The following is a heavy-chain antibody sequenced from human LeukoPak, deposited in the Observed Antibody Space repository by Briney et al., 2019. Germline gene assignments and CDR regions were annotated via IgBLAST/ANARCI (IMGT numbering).Heavy chain of an antibody. CDR2: IYYSGST. CDR1: GGSISSSSYY. D-gene: IGHD6-13*01. Sequence: SETLSLTCTVSGGSISSSSYYWGRIRQPPGKGLEWIGSIYYSGSTYYNPSLKSRVTISVDTSKNQFSLKLSSVTAADTAMYYCARGMQLLVRDAFDVWGLGTMVTVSS. CDR3: ARGMQLLVRDAFDV. J-gene: IGHJ3*01. V-gene: IGHV4-39*01.